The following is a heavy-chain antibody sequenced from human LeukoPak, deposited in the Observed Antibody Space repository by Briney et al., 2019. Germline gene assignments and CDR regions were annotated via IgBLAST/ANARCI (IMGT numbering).Heavy chain of an antibody. CDR1: GYTFTSNS. CDR3: ARSPGYSYGFYYYYMDV. V-gene: IGHV1-18*01. CDR2: ISAYNGNT. Sequence: GASVKVSCKASGYTFTSNSISWVRQAPGQGLEWMGWISAYNGNTNYAQKLQGRVTMTTDTSTSTAYMELRSLRSDDTAVYYCARSPGYSYGFYYYYMDVWGKGTTVTVSS. J-gene: IGHJ6*03. D-gene: IGHD5-18*01.